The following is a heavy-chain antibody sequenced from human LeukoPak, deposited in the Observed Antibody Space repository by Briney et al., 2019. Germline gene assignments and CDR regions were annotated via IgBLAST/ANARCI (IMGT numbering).Heavy chain of an antibody. Sequence: SETLSLTCAVYGGSFSGYYWRWIRQPPGKGLEWIGEINHSGSTNYNPSLKSRVTISVDTSKNQFSLKLSSVTAADTAVYYCARGIGPVSTSFSNWFDPWGQGTLVTVSS. J-gene: IGHJ5*02. CDR1: GGSFSGYY. CDR2: INHSGST. CDR3: ARGIGPVSTSFSNWFDP. V-gene: IGHV4-34*01. D-gene: IGHD2-2*01.